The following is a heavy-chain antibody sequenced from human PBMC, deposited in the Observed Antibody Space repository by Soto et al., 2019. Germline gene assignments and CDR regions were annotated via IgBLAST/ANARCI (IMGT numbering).Heavy chain of an antibody. V-gene: IGHV3-30*04. D-gene: IGHD6-13*01. CDR1: GFTFSSYA. CDR3: ARAEYSSSWYLEYFDY. CDR2: ISYDGRNK. Sequence: QVQLVESGGGVVQPGRSLRLSCAASGFTFSSYAMHWVRQAPGKGLEWVAVISYDGRNKYYADSVKGRFTISRDNSKNTLYLQMNSLRAEDTAVYYCARAEYSSSWYLEYFDYWGQGTLVTVSS. J-gene: IGHJ4*02.